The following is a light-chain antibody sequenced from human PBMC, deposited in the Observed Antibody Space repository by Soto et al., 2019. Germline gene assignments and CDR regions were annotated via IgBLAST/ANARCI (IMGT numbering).Light chain of an antibody. CDR2: GAS. J-gene: IGKJ1*01. Sequence: EILMTQSPATLSVSPGERATLSCRASQSVSSNLAWYQQKPGQAPRLLIYGASTRATGIPARFSGSGSGTEFTLTISSLQPDDFATYYCQQYNTYSPERTFGQGTKVDIK. CDR1: QSVSSN. CDR3: QQYNTYSPERT. V-gene: IGKV3-15*01.